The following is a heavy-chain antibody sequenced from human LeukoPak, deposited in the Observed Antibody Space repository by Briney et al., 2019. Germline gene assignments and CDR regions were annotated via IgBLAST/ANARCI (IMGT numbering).Heavy chain of an antibody. CDR2: ISSSGSTI. Sequence: GGSLRLSCAASGFTFSSYEMNWVRQAPGKGLEWVSYISSSGSTIYYADSVRGRFTISRDNAKNSLYLQMNSLRAEDTAVYYCARGLRDAEYFQPWGQGTLVTVSS. CDR3: ARGLRDAEYFQP. V-gene: IGHV3-48*03. CDR1: GFTFSSYE. J-gene: IGHJ1*01. D-gene: IGHD2-21*02.